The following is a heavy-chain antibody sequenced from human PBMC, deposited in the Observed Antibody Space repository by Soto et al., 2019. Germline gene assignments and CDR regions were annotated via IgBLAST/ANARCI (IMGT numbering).Heavy chain of an antibody. CDR1: GYNFNVYA. Sequence: ASVNVSCKASGYNFNVYAIHWVRQAPGQSLEWMGWLNAFNGNTKYSQKFQGRVTITRDTSASTVSMELSSLRSDDTAIYYCARELFSSYYFDYWGQGTQVTVSS. V-gene: IGHV1-3*01. J-gene: IGHJ4*02. CDR2: LNAFNGNT. CDR3: ARELFSSYYFDY.